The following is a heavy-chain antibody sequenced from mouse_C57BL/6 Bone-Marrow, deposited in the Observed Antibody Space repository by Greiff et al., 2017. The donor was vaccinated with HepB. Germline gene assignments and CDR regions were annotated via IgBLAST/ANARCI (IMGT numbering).Heavy chain of an antibody. V-gene: IGHV1-39*01. J-gene: IGHJ1*03. CDR1: GYSFTDYN. CDR2: INPNYGTT. D-gene: IGHD4-1*01. Sequence: EVKLQESGPELVKPGASVKISCKASGYSFTDYNMNWVKQSNGKSLEWIGVINPNYGTTSYNQKFKGKATLTVDQSSSTAYMQLNSLTSEDSAVYYCARSDWDGAYWYFDVWGTGTTVTVSS. CDR3: ARSDWDGAYWYFDV.